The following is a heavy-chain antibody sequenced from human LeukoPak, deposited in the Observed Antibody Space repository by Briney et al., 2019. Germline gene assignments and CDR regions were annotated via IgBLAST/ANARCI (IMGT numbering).Heavy chain of an antibody. CDR3: ARGGIPNFDP. Sequence: SETLSFTCAVSGYSISSGYYWGWIRQPPGKGLEWIGSIYHSGSTYYNPSLKSRVTISVDTSKNQFSLKLSSVTAADTAVYYCARGGIPNFDPWGQGTLVTVSS. CDR2: IYHSGST. CDR1: GYSISSGYY. J-gene: IGHJ5*02. V-gene: IGHV4-38-2*01. D-gene: IGHD2-2*02.